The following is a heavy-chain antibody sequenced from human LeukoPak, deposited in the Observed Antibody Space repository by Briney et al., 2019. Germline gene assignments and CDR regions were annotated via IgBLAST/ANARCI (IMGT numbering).Heavy chain of an antibody. CDR3: ARRNSYGFIFDY. D-gene: IGHD5-18*01. CDR2: IIPIFGTA. V-gene: IGHV1-69*05. CDR1: GGTFSIYA. J-gene: IGHJ4*02. Sequence: ASVTVSCKASGGTFSIYAISWVRQAPGQGLEWMGGIIPIFGTANYAQKFQGRVTITTDESTSTAYMELSSLRSEDTAVYYCARRNSYGFIFDYWGQGTLVTVSS.